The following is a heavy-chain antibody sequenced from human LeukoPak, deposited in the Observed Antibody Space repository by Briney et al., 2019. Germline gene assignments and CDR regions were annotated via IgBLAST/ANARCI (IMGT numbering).Heavy chain of an antibody. CDR2: IYYSGST. CDR1: GGSISSGDYY. D-gene: IGHD3-10*01. J-gene: IGHJ6*02. V-gene: IGHV4-30-4*01. Sequence: SSETLSLTCTVSGGSISSGDYYWSWIRQPPGKGLEWIGYIYYSGSTYYNPSLKSRVTISVDTSKNQFSLKLSSVTAADTAVYYCARNPITMVRGVILAFGMDVWGQGTTVTVSS. CDR3: ARNPITMVRGVILAFGMDV.